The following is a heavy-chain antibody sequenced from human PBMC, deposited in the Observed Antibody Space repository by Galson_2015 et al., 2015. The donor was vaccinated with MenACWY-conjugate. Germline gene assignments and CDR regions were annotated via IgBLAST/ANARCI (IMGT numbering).Heavy chain of an antibody. D-gene: IGHD3-9*01. J-gene: IGHJ6*03. V-gene: IGHV1-8*01. CDR2: MNPNSGNT. CDR1: GYTFTSRD. CDR3: ARGGDYDILTGRYYYYMDV. Sequence: SVKVSRKASGYTFTSRDINWVRQATGQGLEWMGWMNPNSGNTGYAQKFQGRVTMTRNTSISTAYMELSSLRSEDTAVYYCARGGDYDILTGRYYYYMDVWGKGTTVTVSS.